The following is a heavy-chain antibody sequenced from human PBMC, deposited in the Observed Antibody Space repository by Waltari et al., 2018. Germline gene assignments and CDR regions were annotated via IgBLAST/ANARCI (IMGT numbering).Heavy chain of an antibody. CDR3: ARVKGYSSNWYYFDY. CDR2: INAGSGDT. CDR1: GYPFPSYA. J-gene: IGHJ4*02. D-gene: IGHD6-13*01. V-gene: IGHV1-3*01. Sequence: VQLVQSGAEVKRPGASLKGSCKASGYPFPSYAMHWVRQVPGQGLDWMGWINAGSGDTKYSQKFQARVTITRDTSASTAYMELSSLTSEDTAVYYCARVKGYSSNWYYFDYWGQGTLVTVSA.